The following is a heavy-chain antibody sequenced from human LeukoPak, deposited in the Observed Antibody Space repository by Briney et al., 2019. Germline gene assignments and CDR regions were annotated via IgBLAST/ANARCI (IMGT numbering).Heavy chain of an antibody. CDR1: GGTFSSYA. CDR3: ARETGTPSRLVVAATQGSYYYYYGIDV. J-gene: IGHJ6*02. D-gene: IGHD2-15*01. Sequence: SVKVSCKASGGTFSSYAISWVRQAPGQGLEWMGGIIPIFGTANYAQKFQGRVTITADESTSTAYMELSSLRSEDTAVYYCARETGTPSRLVVAATQGSYYYYYGIDVWGQGTTVTVSS. CDR2: IIPIFGTA. V-gene: IGHV1-69*13.